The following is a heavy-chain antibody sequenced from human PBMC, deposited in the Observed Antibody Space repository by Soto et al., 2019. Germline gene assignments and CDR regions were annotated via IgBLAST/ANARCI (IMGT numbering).Heavy chain of an antibody. J-gene: IGHJ5*02. V-gene: IGHV4-30-2*01. CDR2: IYHSGST. CDR1: GGSISSGGYS. Sequence: SSETLSLTCAVSGGSISSGGYSCSWIRQPPGKGLEWIGYIYHSGSTYYNPSLKSRVTISVDRSKNQFSLKLSSVTAADTAVYYCARAASYNWFDPWGQGTLVTVSS. D-gene: IGHD6-13*01. CDR3: ARAASYNWFDP.